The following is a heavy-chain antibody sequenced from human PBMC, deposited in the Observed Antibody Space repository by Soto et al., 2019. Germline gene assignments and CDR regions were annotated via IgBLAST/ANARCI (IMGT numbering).Heavy chain of an antibody. V-gene: IGHV1-69*02. CDR2: IIPILGIA. CDR3: ARYKYSSSPTADY. Sequence: SVKVSCKASGGTFSSYTISWVRQAPGQGLEWMGRIIPILGIANYAQKFQGRVTITADKSTSTAYMELSSLRSEDTAVYYCARYKYSSSPTADYWGQGTLVTVSS. D-gene: IGHD6-6*01. CDR1: GGTFSSYT. J-gene: IGHJ4*02.